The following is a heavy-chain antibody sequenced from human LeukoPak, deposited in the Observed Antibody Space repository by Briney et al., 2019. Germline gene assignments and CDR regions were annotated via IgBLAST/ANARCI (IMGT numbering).Heavy chain of an antibody. Sequence: GGSLRLSCAASGFTFDDYAMHWVRQAPGKGLEWVSGISWNSGSIGYADSVKGRFTISRDNAKNSLYLQMNSLRAEDTALYYCAKARGYCSGGSSPSYFQHWGQGTLVTVSS. D-gene: IGHD2-15*01. V-gene: IGHV3-9*01. CDR2: ISWNSGSI. J-gene: IGHJ1*01. CDR3: AKARGYCSGGSSPSYFQH. CDR1: GFTFDDYA.